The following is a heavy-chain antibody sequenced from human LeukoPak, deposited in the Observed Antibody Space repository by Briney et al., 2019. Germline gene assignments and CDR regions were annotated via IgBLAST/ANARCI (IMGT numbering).Heavy chain of an antibody. D-gene: IGHD3-22*01. CDR1: GGSISSGGYY. Sequence: PSQTLSLTCTVSGGSISSGGYYWSWLRQHPGKGLEWIGYIYYSGSTYYNPSLKSRITISVDTSKNQFSLKLSSVTAADTAVYYCSGYYGGSYYFDYWGQGTLVTVSS. J-gene: IGHJ4*02. CDR2: IYYSGST. V-gene: IGHV4-31*03. CDR3: SGYYGGSYYFDY.